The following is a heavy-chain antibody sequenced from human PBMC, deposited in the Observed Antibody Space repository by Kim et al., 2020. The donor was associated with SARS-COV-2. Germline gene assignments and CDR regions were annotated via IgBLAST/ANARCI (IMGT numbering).Heavy chain of an antibody. V-gene: IGHV3-21*01. J-gene: IGHJ4*02. CDR2: YI. D-gene: IGHD2-15*01. Sequence: YIYSADSVKGRFTISRDNAKNSLYLQMNSLRAEDTAVYYCASKELSPDDYWGQGTLVTVSS. CDR3: ASKELSPDDY.